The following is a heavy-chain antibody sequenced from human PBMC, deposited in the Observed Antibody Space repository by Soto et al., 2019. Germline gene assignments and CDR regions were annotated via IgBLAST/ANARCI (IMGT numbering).Heavy chain of an antibody. CDR3: ARDWMDLRAARPNYFDY. CDR1: GFTFSSYS. Sequence: GGSLRLSCAASGFTFSSYSMNWVRQAPGKGLEWVSSISSSSSYIYYADSVKGRFTISRDNAKNSLYLQMNSLRAEGTAVYYCARDWMDLRAARPNYFDYWGQGTLVTVSS. D-gene: IGHD6-6*01. J-gene: IGHJ4*02. CDR2: ISSSSSYI. V-gene: IGHV3-21*01.